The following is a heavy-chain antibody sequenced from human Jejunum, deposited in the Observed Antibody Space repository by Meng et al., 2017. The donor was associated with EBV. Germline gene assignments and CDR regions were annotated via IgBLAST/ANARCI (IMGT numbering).Heavy chain of an antibody. Sequence: QVQLKEAGPGLLKPSETLSLTCSVSGDSCRGYNYLTWIRQPPGKGLEWIGNMYYTGKAIYKPSLQSRVTISVDTSKNQFSLRVTSVTAADTAIYYCARGRGYDYGDSWGQGTLVTVSS. J-gene: IGHJ5*02. V-gene: IGHV4-61*01. CDR1: GDSCRGYNY. CDR3: ARGRGYDYGDS. D-gene: IGHD4/OR15-4a*01. CDR2: MYYTGKA.